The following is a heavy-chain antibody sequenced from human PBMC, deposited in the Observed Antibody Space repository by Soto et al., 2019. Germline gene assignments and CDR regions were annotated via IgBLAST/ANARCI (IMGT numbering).Heavy chain of an antibody. CDR1: GFTFSDYY. CDR2: ISSNGTNK. J-gene: IGHJ1*01. Sequence: LRLSCAASGFTFSDYYMSCIRQAPGKGLEWVSFISSNGTNKKYADSVKGRFTISRDNSKSTLYLQVDSLRPEDAAVYYCARDPKTSGGQH. D-gene: IGHD2-15*01. CDR3: ARDPKTSGGQH. V-gene: IGHV3-11*06.